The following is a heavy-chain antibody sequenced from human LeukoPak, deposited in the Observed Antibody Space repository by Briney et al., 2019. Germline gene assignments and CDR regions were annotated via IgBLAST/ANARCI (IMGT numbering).Heavy chain of an antibody. V-gene: IGHV1-24*01. D-gene: IGHD3-9*01. CDR3: ATDKRQYNILTAYFKAEYFQY. J-gene: IGHJ1*01. CDR1: GDTLTELS. CDR2: FDPEDAER. Sequence: ASVKVSCKVSGDTLTELSIHWMRQAPGKGLEWMGGFDPEDAERIYAQRLQGRVTMTEDPSTDTAYMELSSLRSEDTAVYYCATDKRQYNILTAYFKAEYFQYWGQGTLVTVSA.